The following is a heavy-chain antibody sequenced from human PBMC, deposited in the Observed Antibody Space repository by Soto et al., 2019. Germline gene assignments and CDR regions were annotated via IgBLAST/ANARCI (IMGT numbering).Heavy chain of an antibody. V-gene: IGHV3-9*01. D-gene: IGHD3-16*02. CDR2: ISWNTGSI. Sequence: EVQLVESGGGLVQPCRSLRLSCAASGFSFDDYAMHWVRQTPGKGLEWVSGISWNTGSIGYADSVKGRFTISRDNAKNSLYLQMNSLSAEDTALYYCAKDSFGGIIVLPGYWGQGTLVTVSS. CDR1: GFSFDDYA. CDR3: AKDSFGGIIVLPGY. J-gene: IGHJ4*02.